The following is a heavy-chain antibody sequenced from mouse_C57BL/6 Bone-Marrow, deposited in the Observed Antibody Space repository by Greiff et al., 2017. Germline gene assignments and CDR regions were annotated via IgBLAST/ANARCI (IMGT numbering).Heavy chain of an antibody. CDR2: INSAGGST. CDR3: ARLGTARVYFDY. Sequence: EVMLVESGGGLVQPGESLKLSCESNEYEFPSHDMSWVRKTPEKRLELVAAINSAGGSTYYPDTMERRFIISRDNTKKTLYPQMSSLRSEDTALYYCARLGTARVYFDYWGQGTTLTVSS. CDR1: EYEFPSHD. D-gene: IGHD3-1*01. J-gene: IGHJ2*01. V-gene: IGHV5-2*01.